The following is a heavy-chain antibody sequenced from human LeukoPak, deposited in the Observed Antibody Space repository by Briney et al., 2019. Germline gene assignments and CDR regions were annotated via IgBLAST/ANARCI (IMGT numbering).Heavy chain of an antibody. J-gene: IGHJ6*02. V-gene: IGHV3-23*01. CDR3: AKAGACSSTSCYPTIYYYYYYGMAV. CDR2: ISGSRGST. CDR1: GYTFSSAA. D-gene: IGHD2-2*01. Sequence: GGSLRLSCAASGYTFSSAAISWVRQAPGRVLELVSAISGSRGSTYYADAVEGRFTISRDNSKHTLYLQMNSLRAEDTAVYYCAKAGACSSTSCYPTIYYYYYYGMAVWGQGTTVTVSS.